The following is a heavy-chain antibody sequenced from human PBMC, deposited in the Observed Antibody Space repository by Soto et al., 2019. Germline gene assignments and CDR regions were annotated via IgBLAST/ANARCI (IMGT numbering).Heavy chain of an antibody. Sequence: GGSLRLSCAASGFTFSTYDMHWVRQAPGEGLEWVAVISYDGSHKYYVDSVKGRFTTSRDNSKNTLYLQMNSLRAEDTAVYYCAKDVSATFDYWGRGTLVTVSS. CDR1: GFTFSTYD. CDR2: ISYDGSHK. V-gene: IGHV3-30*18. CDR3: AKDVSATFDY. J-gene: IGHJ4*02. D-gene: IGHD2-8*01.